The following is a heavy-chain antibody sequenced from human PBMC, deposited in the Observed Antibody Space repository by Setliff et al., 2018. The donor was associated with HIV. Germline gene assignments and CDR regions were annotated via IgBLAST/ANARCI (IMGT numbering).Heavy chain of an antibody. CDR3: TRGGSVVVVTPMSAFDI. J-gene: IGHJ3*02. V-gene: IGHV1-2*04. Sequence: ASVKVSCKASGYSFTGYYIHWVRRAPGQGLEWMGWINPNNGVTKTSQKFQDWVTMTRDRSISTAFLEVKSDDTAVYYCTRGGSVVVVTPMSAFDIWGQGTTVTVSS. CDR1: GYSFTGYY. D-gene: IGHD2-21*02. CDR2: INPNNGVT.